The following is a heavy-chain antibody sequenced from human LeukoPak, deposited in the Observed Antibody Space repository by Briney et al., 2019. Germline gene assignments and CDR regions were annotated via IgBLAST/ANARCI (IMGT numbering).Heavy chain of an antibody. CDR2: ISYDGSNK. D-gene: IGHD5-12*01. CDR1: GFTFSSYG. V-gene: IGHV3-30*18. CDR3: AKEMWEYSGYDSTFDI. Sequence: PGRSLRLSCAASGFTFSSYGMHWVRQAPGKGLEWVAVISYDGSNKYYADSVKGRFTISRDNSKNTLYLQMNSLRAEDTAVCYCAKEMWEYSGYDSTFDIWGQGTMVTVSS. J-gene: IGHJ3*02.